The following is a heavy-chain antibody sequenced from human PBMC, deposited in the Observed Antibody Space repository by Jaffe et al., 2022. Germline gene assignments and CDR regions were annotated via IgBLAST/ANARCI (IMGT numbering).Heavy chain of an antibody. Sequence: QVQLQESGPGLVKPSGTLSLTCAVSGGSISSSNWWSWVRQPPGKGLEWIGEIYHSGSTNYNPSLKSRVTISVDKSKNQFSLKLSSVTAADTAVYYCARGTTVYYSNRSPFEYYYYYYMDVWGKGTTVTVSS. CDR1: GGSISSSNW. J-gene: IGHJ6*03. CDR3: ARGTTVYYSNRSPFEYYYYYYMDV. CDR2: IYHSGST. D-gene: IGHD4-4*01. V-gene: IGHV4-4*02.